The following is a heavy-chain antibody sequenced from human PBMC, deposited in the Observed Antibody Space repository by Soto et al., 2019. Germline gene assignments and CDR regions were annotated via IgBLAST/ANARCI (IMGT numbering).Heavy chain of an antibody. CDR2: ISNGGGNT. CDR1: GFTFSSYA. D-gene: IGHD3-22*01. Sequence: EVQLLESGGGLVQPGGSLRLSCAASGFTFSSYAMSWVRQAPGKGLEWVSTISNGGGNTYYADSVKGRFTISRDNSKNTLFLQMSSLRAEDTAVYYYALSSDHYYGWGQGTLVTVSS. CDR3: ALSSDHYYG. J-gene: IGHJ4*02. V-gene: IGHV3-23*01.